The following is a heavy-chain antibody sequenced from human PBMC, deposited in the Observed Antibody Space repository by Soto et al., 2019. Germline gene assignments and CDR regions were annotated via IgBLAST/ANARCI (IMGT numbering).Heavy chain of an antibody. Sequence: GASVKVSCKASGGTFSSYTISWVRQAPGQGLEWMGRIIPILGIANYAQKFQGRVTITADKSTSTAYMELSSLRSEDTAVYYCARGGTAMVTWSFNYPYNWFDPWGQGTLVTVSS. CDR3: ARGGTAMVTWSFNYPYNWFDP. V-gene: IGHV1-69*02. CDR1: GGTFSSYT. J-gene: IGHJ5*02. D-gene: IGHD5-18*01. CDR2: IIPILGIA.